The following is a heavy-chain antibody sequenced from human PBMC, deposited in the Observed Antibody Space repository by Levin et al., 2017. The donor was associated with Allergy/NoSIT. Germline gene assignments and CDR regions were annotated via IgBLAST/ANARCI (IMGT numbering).Heavy chain of an antibody. CDR2: INHSGST. V-gene: IGHV4-34*01. CDR3: AREVGVGADAFDI. CDR1: GGSFSGYY. D-gene: IGHD3-10*01. Sequence: SETLSLTCAVYGGSFSGYYWSWIRQPPGKGLEWIGEINHSGSTNYNPSLKSRVTISVDTSKNQFSLKLSSVTAADTAVYYCAREVGVGADAFDIWGQGTMVTVSS. J-gene: IGHJ3*02.